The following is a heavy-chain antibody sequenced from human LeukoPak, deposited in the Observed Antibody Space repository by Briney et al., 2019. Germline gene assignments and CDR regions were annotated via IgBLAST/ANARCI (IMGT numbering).Heavy chain of an antibody. CDR3: ARGELELLAGDY. V-gene: IGHV3-53*01. Sequence: GRSLKLSCAASGFTFSGYGMHWVRQAPGKGLEWVSVIYSGGSTYYADSVKGRFTISRDNSKNTLYLQMNSLRAEDTAVYYCARGELELLAGDYWGQGTLVTVSS. CDR1: GFTFSGYG. J-gene: IGHJ4*02. D-gene: IGHD1-7*01. CDR2: IYSGGST.